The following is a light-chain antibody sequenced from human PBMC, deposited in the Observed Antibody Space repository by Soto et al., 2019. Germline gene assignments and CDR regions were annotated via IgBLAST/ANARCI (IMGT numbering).Light chain of an antibody. CDR2: KAS. V-gene: IGKV1-5*03. Sequence: EIQMSQSPSTLSASVGDRVTITCRASQNIRSWLAWYQQKPGKAPKLLIYKASTLKSGVPSRFSGSGSGTEFTLTISSLQPDDFATYYCQHYNSYSEAFGQGTKVDI. CDR1: QNIRSW. CDR3: QHYNSYSEA. J-gene: IGKJ1*01.